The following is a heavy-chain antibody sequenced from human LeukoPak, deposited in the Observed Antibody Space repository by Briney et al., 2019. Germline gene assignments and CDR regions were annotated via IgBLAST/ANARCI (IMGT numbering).Heavy chain of an antibody. Sequence: GASVKVSCKASGYTFTGYYMHWVRQAPGQGLEWMGWINPNSGGTNYAQKFQGRVTMTRDTSISTAYMELSRLRSDDTAVYYCARVVEAATITFDDYWGQGTLVTVSS. CDR3: ARVVEAATITFDDY. CDR1: GYTFTGYY. CDR2: INPNSGGT. V-gene: IGHV1-2*02. D-gene: IGHD5-12*01. J-gene: IGHJ4*02.